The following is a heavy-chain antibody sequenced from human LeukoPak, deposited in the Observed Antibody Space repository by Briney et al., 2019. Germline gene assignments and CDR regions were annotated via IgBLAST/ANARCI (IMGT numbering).Heavy chain of an antibody. J-gene: IGHJ4*02. CDR1: GCTFTTYD. Sequence: GASVKVSCKASGCTFTTYDINWVRQATGQGLEWMGWMNLKSGYTGYAQEFQGRVTITSDTSTSTVYMELGSLRSDDTAVHYCARVAGSIDYWGQGTLVTVSS. CDR3: ARVAGSIDY. CDR2: MNLKSGYT. V-gene: IGHV1-8*03. D-gene: IGHD1-26*01.